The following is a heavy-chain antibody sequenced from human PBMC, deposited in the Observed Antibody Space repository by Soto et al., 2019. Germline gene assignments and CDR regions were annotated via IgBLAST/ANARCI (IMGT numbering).Heavy chain of an antibody. CDR3: ARDHDSSGYYYFGSSYYYYVMDV. CDR1: GCVDSSDA. CDR2: ISYDGSNK. V-gene: IGHV3-30*19. J-gene: IGHJ6*02. Sequence: AWSERNSCAAAGCVDSSDAMHRDRQAPGKGLEWVAVISYDGSNKYYADSVKGRFTISRDNSKNTLYLQMNSLRAEDTAVYYCARDHDSSGYYYFGSSYYYYVMDVWGQGTTVTVSS. D-gene: IGHD3-22*01.